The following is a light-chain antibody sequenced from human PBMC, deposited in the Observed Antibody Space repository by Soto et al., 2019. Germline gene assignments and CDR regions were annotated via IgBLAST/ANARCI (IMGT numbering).Light chain of an antibody. CDR1: QSVSGN. V-gene: IGKV3-15*01. J-gene: IGKJ1*01. CDR3: QQYNNWPGT. CDR2: GAS. Sequence: EIVMTQSPATLSVSPGERATLSCRASQSVSGNLAWYQQKPGQAPRLLIYGASTRATGIPARFSGSGSGTEFTLTISSMQSEDFAVYYCQQYNNWPGTFGQGTKVEIK.